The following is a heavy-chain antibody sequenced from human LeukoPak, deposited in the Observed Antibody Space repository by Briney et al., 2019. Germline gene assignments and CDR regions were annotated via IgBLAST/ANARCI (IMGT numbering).Heavy chain of an antibody. D-gene: IGHD2-15*01. Sequence: PSETLSLTCTVSGGSLSSYYWSWIRQPPGKGLEGIGYIYYSGSTNYNPSLKSRVTISVDTSKNQFSLKLSSVTAADTAVYYCARHEYCSGGSCYSTGAFDIWGQGTMVTVSS. CDR2: IYYSGST. J-gene: IGHJ3*02. CDR3: ARHEYCSGGSCYSTGAFDI. CDR1: GGSLSSYY. V-gene: IGHV4-59*08.